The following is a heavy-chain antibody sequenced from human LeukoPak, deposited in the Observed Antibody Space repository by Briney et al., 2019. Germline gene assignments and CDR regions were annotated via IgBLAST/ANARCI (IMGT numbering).Heavy chain of an antibody. Sequence: SETLSLTCTVSGGSISSGGYYWSWIRQHPGKGLEWIGYIYYSGSTNYNPSLKSRVTISVDTSKNQFSLKLSSVTAADTAVYYCARDSEAYSSSWFHWFDPWGQGTLVTVSS. CDR2: IYYSGST. CDR1: GGSISSGGYY. CDR3: ARDSEAYSSSWFHWFDP. D-gene: IGHD6-13*01. V-gene: IGHV4-61*08. J-gene: IGHJ5*02.